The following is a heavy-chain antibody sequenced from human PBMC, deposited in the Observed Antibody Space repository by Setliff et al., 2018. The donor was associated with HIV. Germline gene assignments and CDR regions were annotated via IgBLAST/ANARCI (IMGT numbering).Heavy chain of an antibody. Sequence: SETLSLTCNVSGGSIRSYYWSWIRQPPGEGLEWIGYVYYSGSTNYNPSLKSRVTISVDTSKNLFSLKLTSVTAADTAVYYCARRYYYYYMDVWGKGTTVTVSS. CDR3: ARRYYYYYMDV. V-gene: IGHV4-59*01. CDR1: GGSIRSYY. CDR2: VYYSGST. J-gene: IGHJ6*03.